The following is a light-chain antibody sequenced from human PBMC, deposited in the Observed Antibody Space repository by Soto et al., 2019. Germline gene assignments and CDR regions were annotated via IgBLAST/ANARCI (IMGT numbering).Light chain of an antibody. CDR2: GNS. Sequence: QSVLTQPPSVMRAPGQRVAISCTGSSSNIGAGYDVHWYQQLPGTAPKLLIYGNSNRPSGVPDRFSGSKSGTSASLAITGLQAEDEADYYCQSYDSSLSGSGVFGTGTKDTV. CDR1: SSNIGAGYD. V-gene: IGLV1-40*01. J-gene: IGLJ1*01. CDR3: QSYDSSLSGSGV.